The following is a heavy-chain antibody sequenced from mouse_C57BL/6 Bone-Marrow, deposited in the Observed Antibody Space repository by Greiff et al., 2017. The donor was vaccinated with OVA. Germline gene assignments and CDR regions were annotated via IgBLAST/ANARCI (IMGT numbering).Heavy chain of an antibody. Sequence: EVQLVESGGGLVKPGGSLKLSCAASGFTFSDYGMHWVRQAPEKGLEWVAYISSGSSTIYYADTVKGRFTISRDNAKNTLFLQMTSLRSEDTAMYYCARPLYYGSSYYWYFDVWGTGTTVTVSS. CDR1: GFTFSDYG. J-gene: IGHJ1*03. D-gene: IGHD1-1*01. CDR3: ARPLYYGSSYYWYFDV. CDR2: ISSGSSTI. V-gene: IGHV5-17*01.